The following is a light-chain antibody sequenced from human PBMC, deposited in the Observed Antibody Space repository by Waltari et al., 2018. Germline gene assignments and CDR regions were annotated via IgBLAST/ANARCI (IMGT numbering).Light chain of an antibody. V-gene: IGKV3-15*01. Sequence: EIVMTQSPATLSVSPGERATLSCRASQSVSSNLAWYQQKPGQAPRLLIYGASTRATGIPARFSGSGSGTEFTLTISSLQSEDFAVYYGQQSRTFGQGTKVEIK. CDR2: GAS. CDR3: QQSRT. CDR1: QSVSSN. J-gene: IGKJ1*01.